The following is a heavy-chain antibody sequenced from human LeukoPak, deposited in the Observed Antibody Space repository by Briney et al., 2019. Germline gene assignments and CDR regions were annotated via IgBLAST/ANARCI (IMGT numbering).Heavy chain of an antibody. CDR3: AREGSGWYGRHFDY. V-gene: IGHV4-34*01. CDR1: GGSFSGYY. Sequence: SETLSLTCAVYGGSFSGYYWSWIRQPPGKGLEWMGEINHSGSTNYNPSLKSRVTISVDPSKNQFSLKLSSVTAADTAVYYCAREGSGWYGRHFDYWGQGTLVTVSS. CDR2: INHSGST. J-gene: IGHJ4*02. D-gene: IGHD6-19*01.